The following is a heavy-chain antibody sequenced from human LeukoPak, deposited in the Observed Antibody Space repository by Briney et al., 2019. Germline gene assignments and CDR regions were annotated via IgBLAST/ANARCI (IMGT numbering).Heavy chain of an antibody. J-gene: IGHJ4*02. D-gene: IGHD3-3*01. Sequence: PGGSLRLSCAASGFTFSSYAISWVRQAPGKGLEWVSAISGSGGSTYYADSVKGRFTISRDNSKNTLYLQMHSLRAEETAVYYCAKDRSGFLESLLNYFDYWGQGALVTVSS. CDR2: ISGSGGST. V-gene: IGHV3-23*01. CDR3: AKDRSGFLESLLNYFDY. CDR1: GFTFSSYA.